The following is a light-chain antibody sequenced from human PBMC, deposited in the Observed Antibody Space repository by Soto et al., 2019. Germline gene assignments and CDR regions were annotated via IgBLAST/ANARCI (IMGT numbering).Light chain of an antibody. CDR1: QSVSSN. V-gene: IGKV3-15*01. CDR3: QQYNNWPLT. J-gene: IGKJ4*01. Sequence: EVVMTQSPATLSVSLGDRATLSCRASQSVSSNLAWYQQKPGQAPRLLIYGASTRATGIPARFSGSGSGTESTLTISSLQSEDFAVYSCQQYNNWPLTFGGGTKVEIK. CDR2: GAS.